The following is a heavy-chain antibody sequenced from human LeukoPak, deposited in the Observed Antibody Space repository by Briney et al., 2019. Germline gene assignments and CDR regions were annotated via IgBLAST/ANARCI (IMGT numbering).Heavy chain of an antibody. CDR1: GYTFTGYY. CDR2: INPNSGGT. J-gene: IGHJ6*02. D-gene: IGHD6-6*01. CDR3: ARGYRSSSSYYYYGMDV. Sequence: ASVKVSCKASGYTFTGYYMHWVRQAPGQGLEWMEWINPNSGGTNYAQKFQGRVTMTRDTSISTAYMELSRLRSDDTAVYYCARGYRSSSSYYYYGMDVWGQGTTVTVSS. V-gene: IGHV1-2*02.